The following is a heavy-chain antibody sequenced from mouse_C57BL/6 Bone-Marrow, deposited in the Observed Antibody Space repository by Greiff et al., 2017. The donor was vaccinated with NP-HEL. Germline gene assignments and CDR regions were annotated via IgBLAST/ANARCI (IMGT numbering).Heavy chain of an antibody. Sequence: QVQLKESGAELARPGASVKLSCKASGYTFTSYGISWVKQRTGQGLEWIGEIYPRSGNTYYNEKFKGKATLTADKSSSTAYMELRSLTSEDSAVFFCARETSITTVVATDFDYWGQGTTLTVSS. CDR3: ARETSITTVVATDFDY. J-gene: IGHJ2*01. CDR2: IYPRSGNT. D-gene: IGHD1-1*01. V-gene: IGHV1-81*01. CDR1: GYTFTSYG.